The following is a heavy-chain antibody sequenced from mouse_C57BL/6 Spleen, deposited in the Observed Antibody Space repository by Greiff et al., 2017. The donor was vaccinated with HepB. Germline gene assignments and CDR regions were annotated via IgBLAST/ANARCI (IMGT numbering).Heavy chain of an antibody. CDR2: ISSGSSTI. Sequence: EVKLVDSGGGLVKPGGSLKLSCEASGFTFSDYGMHWVRQAPEKGLEWVAYISSGSSTIYYADTVKGRFTISRDNAKNTLFLQMTSLRSEDTAMYYCARNGYYSFAYWGQGTLVTVSA. J-gene: IGHJ3*01. V-gene: IGHV5-17*01. D-gene: IGHD2-3*01. CDR3: ARNGYYSFAY. CDR1: GFTFSDYG.